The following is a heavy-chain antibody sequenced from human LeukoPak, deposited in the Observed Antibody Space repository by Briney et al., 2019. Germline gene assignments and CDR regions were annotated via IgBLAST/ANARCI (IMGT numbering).Heavy chain of an antibody. CDR2: INPNTGVT. V-gene: IGHV1-2*06. CDR3: ARYVGSGTIMGVFDY. J-gene: IGHJ4*02. D-gene: IGHD3-10*01. Sequence: ASVKVSCKASGYTFSGHYLHWVRQAPGQGLEWMGRINPNTGVTQYTENFQGRVTMTGDTSISTAYMELNGLRSEDTAVYYCARYVGSGTIMGVFDYWGQGTLVTVSS. CDR1: GYTFSGHY.